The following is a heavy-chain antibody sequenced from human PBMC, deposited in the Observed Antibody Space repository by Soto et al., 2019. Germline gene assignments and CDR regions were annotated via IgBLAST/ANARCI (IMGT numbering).Heavy chain of an antibody. D-gene: IGHD6-25*01. CDR1: GDSLISGDYY. CDR2: ITYSGFT. J-gene: IGHJ4*02. V-gene: IGHV4-30-4*01. CDR3: ARGTRIASAGYYFDF. Sequence: PSETLSLTCTVSGDSLISGDYYWSWIRQPPGKGLEWIGYITYSGFTYNNPSLKSRLSISVDTSKNQFSLRLSSVTAADTAVFYCARGTRIASAGYYFDFWGPGTLVTVSS.